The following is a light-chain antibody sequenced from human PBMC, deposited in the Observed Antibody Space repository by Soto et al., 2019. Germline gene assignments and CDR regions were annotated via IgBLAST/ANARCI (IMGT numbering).Light chain of an antibody. CDR1: SGSVSTSYY. CDR2: NTT. J-gene: IGLJ2*01. Sequence: QTVVTQEPSFSVSPGGTVILTCGLTSGSVSTSYYASWYQQSPGLAPRTLIYNTTTRSSGVPDRFSGSILGNQAALTITGAQSDDESDYLCALYVGSGTVVFGGGTKVTVL. V-gene: IGLV8-61*01. CDR3: ALYVGSGTVV.